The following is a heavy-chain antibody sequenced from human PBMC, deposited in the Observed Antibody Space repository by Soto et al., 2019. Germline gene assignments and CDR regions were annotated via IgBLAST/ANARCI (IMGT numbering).Heavy chain of an antibody. D-gene: IGHD4-17*01. V-gene: IGHV3-43D*04. CDR1: GFTFDDYA. CDR2: ISWDGGST. CDR3: ARALGVTTGFDY. J-gene: IGHJ4*02. Sequence: EVQLVESGGVVVQPGGSLRLSCAASGFTFDDYAMHWVRQAPGKGLEWVSLISWDGGSTYYADSVKGRFTISRDNSKNSLYLQMNSLRAEDTALYDCARALGVTTGFDYWGQGTLVTVSS.